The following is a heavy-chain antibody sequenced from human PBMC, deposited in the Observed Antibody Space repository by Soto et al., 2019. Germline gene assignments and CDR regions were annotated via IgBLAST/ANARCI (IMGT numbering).Heavy chain of an antibody. D-gene: IGHD2-15*01. CDR1: GFTFSSYA. CDR2: ISGSGGST. V-gene: IGHV3-23*01. CDR3: AKRYCSGGSCYSGYYMDV. J-gene: IGHJ6*03. Sequence: EVQLLESGGGLVQPGGSLRLSCAASGFTFSSYAMSWVRQAPGKGLEWVSAISGSGGSTYYADSVKGRFTISRDNSKNTLYPQMNSLRAEDTAVYYCAKRYCSGGSCYSGYYMDVWGKGTTVTVSS.